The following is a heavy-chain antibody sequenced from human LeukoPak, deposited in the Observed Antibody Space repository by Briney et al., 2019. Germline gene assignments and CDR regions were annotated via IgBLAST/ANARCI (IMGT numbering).Heavy chain of an antibody. D-gene: IGHD6-13*01. J-gene: IGHJ6*02. V-gene: IGHV3-53*01. Sequence: GGSLRLSCAASGFTVSSNYMSWVRQAPGKGLEWVSVIYSGGSTYYADSVKGRFTISRDNPKNTLYLQMNSLRAEDTAVYYCARDYRSSWYSYYYYGMDVWGQGTTVTVSS. CDR2: IYSGGST. CDR3: ARDYRSSWYSYYYYGMDV. CDR1: GFTVSSNY.